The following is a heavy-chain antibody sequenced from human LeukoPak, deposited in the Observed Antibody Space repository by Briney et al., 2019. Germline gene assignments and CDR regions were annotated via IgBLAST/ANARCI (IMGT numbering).Heavy chain of an antibody. CDR1: GFSVSDYY. V-gene: IGHV3-30*02. D-gene: IGHD1-26*01. CDR2: IQYDGDNK. Sequence: GGSLRLSCAASGFSVSDYYMNWVRQAPGKGLEWVAFIQYDGDNKYYADSVKGRFTISRDDSQNTLYLQMNSLTVEDTAVYYCAKRWDSTWSYFDLWGQGTLVTVSS. J-gene: IGHJ4*02. CDR3: AKRWDSTWSYFDL.